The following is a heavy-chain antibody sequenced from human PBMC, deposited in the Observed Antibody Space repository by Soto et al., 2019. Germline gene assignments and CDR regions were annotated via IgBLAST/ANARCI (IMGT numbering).Heavy chain of an antibody. CDR1: GFTFSNYT. V-gene: IGHV3-21*01. D-gene: IGHD1-20*01. J-gene: IGHJ4*02. CDR3: ARPITGTTTMFDY. CDR2: ITSGISYI. Sequence: PGGSLRLSCAASGFTFSNYTMNWVRQAPGKGLEWVSSITSGISYIYYADSVKGRFTISRDNAKNSLYLQMNSLRAEDTAVYYCARPITGTTTMFDYWGQGTLVTVSS.